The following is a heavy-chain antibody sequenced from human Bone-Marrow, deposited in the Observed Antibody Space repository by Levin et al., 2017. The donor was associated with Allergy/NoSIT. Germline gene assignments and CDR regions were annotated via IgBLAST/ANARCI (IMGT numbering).Heavy chain of an antibody. V-gene: IGHV3-9*01. CDR2: ISWNSGSL. CDR3: PRLGPPGYSSGPGHFDY. Sequence: GGSLRLSCAASGFNLDDYAMHWVRQAPGKGLEWVSGISWNSGSLYYADSVKGRFTISRDNFKNTLYLQMNSLRVEDTGIYYCPRLGPPGYSSGPGHFDYWGQGVLVTVSS. D-gene: IGHD6-19*01. CDR1: GFNLDDYA. J-gene: IGHJ4*02.